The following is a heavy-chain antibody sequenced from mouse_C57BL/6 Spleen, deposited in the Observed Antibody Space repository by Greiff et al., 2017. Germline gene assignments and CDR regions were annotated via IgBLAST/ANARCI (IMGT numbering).Heavy chain of an antibody. CDR2: RWCDDDK. J-gene: IGHJ2*01. V-gene: IGHV8-8*01. CDR1: GFSLSTFGMG. Sequence: QVTLKEPGPGLLQPSQTLSLTCSFSGFSLSTFGMGVGWLRPPSGKGLEWLVHRWCDDDKYNNPALKSRLTISKDTSKNQLFLKIANVDTAVTATKYCARIYYGYDYYDLDYWGQGTTLTVSS. CDR3: ARIYYGYDYYDLDY. D-gene: IGHD2-2*01.